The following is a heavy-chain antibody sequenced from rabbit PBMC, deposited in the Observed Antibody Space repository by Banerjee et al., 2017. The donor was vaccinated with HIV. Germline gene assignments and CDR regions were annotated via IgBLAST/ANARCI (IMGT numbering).Heavy chain of an antibody. J-gene: IGHJ4*01. CDR1: GFSFNTNYY. CDR2: TYTNGGGT. V-gene: IGHV1S43*01. CDR3: AAFYWTTGYAEFLNL. Sequence: QQQLVESGGDLVKPGASLTLTCTASGFSFNTNYYMCWVRQAPGKGLELIACTYTNGGGTWSATWVNGRFTISRNTNQNTVTLQMTSLTVADTATYFCAAFYWTTGYAEFLNLWGQGTLVTDS. D-gene: IGHD6-1*01.